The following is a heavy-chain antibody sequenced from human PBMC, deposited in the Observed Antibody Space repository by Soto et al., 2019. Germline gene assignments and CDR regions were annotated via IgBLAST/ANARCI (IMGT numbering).Heavy chain of an antibody. CDR3: TSVKYSGDEDVDQ. Sequence: SVTLSLTCTVSGGSISSGGYYWSWIRQHQGKGLEWIGYIYYSGSTYYNPSLKSRVTISVDTSKNQFSLKLRSVTAADTAEYYCTSVKYSGDEDVDQCGQGTRVT. V-gene: IGHV4-31*03. D-gene: IGHD5-12*01. J-gene: IGHJ4*02. CDR1: GGSISSGGYY. CDR2: IYYSGST.